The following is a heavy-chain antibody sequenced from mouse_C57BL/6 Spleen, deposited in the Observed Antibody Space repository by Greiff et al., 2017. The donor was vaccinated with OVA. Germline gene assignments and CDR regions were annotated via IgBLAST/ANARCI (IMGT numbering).Heavy chain of an antibody. CDR2: INPSNGGT. V-gene: IGHV1-53*01. CDR1: GYTFTSYW. D-gene: IGHD3-2*02. CDR3: AREQLRLHTWFAY. J-gene: IGHJ3*01. Sequence: QVQLQQPGTELVKPGASVKLSCKASGYTFTSYWMHWVKQRPGQGLEWIGNINPSNGGTNHNEKFKSKATLTVDKSSSTAYMQLSSLTSEDSAVYYCAREQLRLHTWFAYWGQGTLVTVSA.